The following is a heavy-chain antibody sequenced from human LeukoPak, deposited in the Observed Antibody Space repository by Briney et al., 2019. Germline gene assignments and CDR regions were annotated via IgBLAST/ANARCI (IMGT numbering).Heavy chain of an antibody. J-gene: IGHJ4*02. CDR2: IYSRAFTSETT. V-gene: IGHV4-59*01. D-gene: IGHD1-26*01. CDR1: GGSLSTYY. Sequence: NPSETLSLTCTVSGGSLSTYYWSWIRQPPGKGLEWIGYIYSRAFTSETTNYNPSLKSRVTISVDTSENQFSLKLTSVTATDTAVYYCARDQEYSGSYYRYFDYWGRGTLVAVPS. CDR3: ARDQEYSGSYYRYFDY.